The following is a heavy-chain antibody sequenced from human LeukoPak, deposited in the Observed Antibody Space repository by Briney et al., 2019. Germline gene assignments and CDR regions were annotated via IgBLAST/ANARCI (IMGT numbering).Heavy chain of an antibody. D-gene: IGHD3-3*01. CDR3: ARDTYDFWSGYYPYNWFDP. CDR2: IIPIFGTA. V-gene: IGHV1-69*05. J-gene: IGHJ5*02. Sequence: SVKVSCKXSGGTFSSYAISWVRQAPGQGLEWMGRIIPIFGTANYAQKFQGRVTITTDESTSTAYMELSSLRSEDTAVYYCARDTYDFWSGYYPYNWFDPWGQGTLVTVSS. CDR1: GGTFSSYA.